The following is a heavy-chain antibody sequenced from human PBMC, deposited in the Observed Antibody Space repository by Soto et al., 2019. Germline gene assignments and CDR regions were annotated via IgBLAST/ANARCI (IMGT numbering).Heavy chain of an antibody. Sequence: PGGSLRLSCAASGFTFRNNVLSWVRQAPGKGLDWVSGITGSGRDTYYADSVKGRFTISRDNSKNMVFLQMNSLRAEDTALYYCVRTVGWLDPWGQGTLVTVSS. J-gene: IGHJ5*02. CDR3: VRTVGWLDP. CDR2: ITGSGRDT. V-gene: IGHV3-23*01. D-gene: IGHD1-1*01. CDR1: GFTFRNNV.